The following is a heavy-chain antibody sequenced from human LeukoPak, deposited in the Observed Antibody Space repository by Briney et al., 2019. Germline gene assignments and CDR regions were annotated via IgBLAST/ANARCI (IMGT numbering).Heavy chain of an antibody. D-gene: IGHD1-26*01. J-gene: IGHJ4*02. CDR3: ARDRSISGSYYGDFDY. CDR1: GGSISSYY. Sequence: SETLPLTCTVSGGSISSYYWSWIRQPAGKGLEWIGRIYTSGSTNYNPSLKSRVTISVDKSKNQFSLTLSSVTAADTAVYYCARDRSISGSYYGDFDYWGQGTLVTVSS. V-gene: IGHV4-4*07. CDR2: IYTSGST.